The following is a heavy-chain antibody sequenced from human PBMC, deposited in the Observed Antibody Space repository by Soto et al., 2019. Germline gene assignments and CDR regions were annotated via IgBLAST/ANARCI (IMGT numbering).Heavy chain of an antibody. V-gene: IGHV3-74*01. Sequence: GGSLRLSCVASGFTFSSYWMHWVRQAPGKGPLWVSRIKSDGSGTYYADSVQGRLTISRDNAKNTLYLQMNSLRAEDTAVYYCAKVLATGAMQTLFDYLGQETLFTFAA. D-gene: IGHD1-26*01. CDR1: GFTFSSYW. CDR2: IKSDGSGT. CDR3: AKVLATGAMQTLFDY. J-gene: IGHJ4*02.